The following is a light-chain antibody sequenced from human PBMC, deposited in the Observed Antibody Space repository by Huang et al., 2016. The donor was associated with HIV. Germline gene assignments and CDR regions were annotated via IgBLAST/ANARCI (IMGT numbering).Light chain of an antibody. CDR2: KAS. Sequence: DIQMSQSPSTLSVSIGDRVTITCRASQSLSGWLDWYQQRPGNAPNLLISKASSLQSGVPPRFSGSGSGTDFILTISSLQPDDFATYYCQQLHNSPYTFGQGTKLEIK. CDR1: QSLSGW. J-gene: IGKJ2*01. CDR3: QQLHNSPYT. V-gene: IGKV1-5*03.